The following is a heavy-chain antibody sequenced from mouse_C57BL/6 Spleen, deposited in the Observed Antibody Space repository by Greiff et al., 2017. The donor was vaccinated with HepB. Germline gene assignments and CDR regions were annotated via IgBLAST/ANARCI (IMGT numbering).Heavy chain of an antibody. Sequence: VMLVESGPGLVAPSQSLSITCTVSGFSLTSYAISWVRQPPGKGLEWLGVIWTGGGTNYNSALKSRLSISKDNSKSQVFLKMNSLQTDDTARYYCARNRGGNLYYFDYWGQGTTLTVSS. CDR3: ARNRGGNLYYFDY. CDR1: GFSLTSYA. CDR2: IWTGGGT. V-gene: IGHV2-9-1*01. D-gene: IGHD2-1*01. J-gene: IGHJ2*01.